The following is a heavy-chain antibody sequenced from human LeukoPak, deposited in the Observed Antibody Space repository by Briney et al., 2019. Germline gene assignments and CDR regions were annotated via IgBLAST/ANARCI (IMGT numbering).Heavy chain of an antibody. D-gene: IGHD6-13*01. CDR2: IYSGGST. CDR1: GFTVSSNY. CDR3: ARGGLGRGSSWFRGEFDY. V-gene: IGHV3-53*01. Sequence: GGSLRLSCAASGFTVSSNYMSWVRQAPGKGLEWVSVIYSGGSTYYADSVKGRFTISRDNSKSTLYIRMNSLRAEDTAVYYCARGGLGRGSSWFRGEFDYWGQGTLVTVSS. J-gene: IGHJ4*02.